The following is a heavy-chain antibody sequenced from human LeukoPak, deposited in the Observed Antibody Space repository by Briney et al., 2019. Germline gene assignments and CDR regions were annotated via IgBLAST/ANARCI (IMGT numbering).Heavy chain of an antibody. CDR3: ARDLLDYYDSSGYYYERFDY. D-gene: IGHD3-22*01. V-gene: IGHV1-69*01. Sequence: ASVKVSCKASGGTFSSYAISWVRQAPGQGLEWMGGIIPIFGTANYAQKFQGRVAITADESTSTAYTELSSLRSEDTAVYYCARDLLDYYDSSGYYYERFDYWGQGTLVTVSS. CDR2: IIPIFGTA. J-gene: IGHJ4*02. CDR1: GGTFSSYA.